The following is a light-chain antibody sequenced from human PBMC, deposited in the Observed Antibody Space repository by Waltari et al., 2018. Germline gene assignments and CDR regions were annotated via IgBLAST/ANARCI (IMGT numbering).Light chain of an antibody. CDR1: SADFDNFES. CDR2: DVS. CDR3: CSFSDFDTYV. J-gene: IGLJ1*01. Sequence: QSALTQPASVSGSPGQSITISCTGSSADFDNFESVSWYQQHSGEVPKLIIYDVSKRPSGGSSRFSGSKSASSASLTISGLQPEDEADYFCCSFSDFDTYVFGSGTLVT. V-gene: IGLV2-23*02.